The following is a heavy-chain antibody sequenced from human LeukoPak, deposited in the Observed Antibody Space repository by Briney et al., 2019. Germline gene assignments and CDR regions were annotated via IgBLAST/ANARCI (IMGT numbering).Heavy chain of an antibody. CDR1: GGTFSSYA. Sequence: SVKVSCKASGGTFSSYAISWVRQAPGQGLEWMGRIIPIFGTANYAQKFQGRVPITTDESTSTAYMELSSLRSEDTAMYYCARQRVGESFDYWGQGTLVTVSS. D-gene: IGHD3-10*01. V-gene: IGHV1-69*05. J-gene: IGHJ4*02. CDR3: ARQRVGESFDY. CDR2: IIPIFGTA.